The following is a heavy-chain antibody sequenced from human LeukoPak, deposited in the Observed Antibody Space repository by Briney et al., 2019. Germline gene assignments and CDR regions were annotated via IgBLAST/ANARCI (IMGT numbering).Heavy chain of an antibody. J-gene: IGHJ4*02. V-gene: IGHV1-24*01. Sequence: ASVKVSCKVSGYTLTELSMHWVRQAPGKGLEWMGGFDPEDGETIYAQKFQGRVTMTEDTSTDTAYMELSSLRSEDTAVYYCATAVRFLEWLSDEYYFGYWGQGTLVTVSS. CDR2: FDPEDGET. D-gene: IGHD3-3*01. CDR1: GYTLTELS. CDR3: ATAVRFLEWLSDEYYFGY.